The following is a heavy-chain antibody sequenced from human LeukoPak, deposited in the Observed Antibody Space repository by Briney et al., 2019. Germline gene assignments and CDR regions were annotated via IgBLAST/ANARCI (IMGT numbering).Heavy chain of an antibody. CDR2: ISYDGSNK. J-gene: IGHJ3*02. V-gene: IGHV3-30-3*01. CDR3: ARASKVTMVRGGGTRKFGAFDI. CDR1: GFTFSSYA. Sequence: PGRSLRLSCAASGFTFSSYAMHWVRQAPGKGLEWVAVISYDGSNKYYADSVKGRSTISRDNAKNSLYLQMNSLRAEDTAVYYCARASKVTMVRGGGTRKFGAFDIWGQGTMVTVSS. D-gene: IGHD3-10*01.